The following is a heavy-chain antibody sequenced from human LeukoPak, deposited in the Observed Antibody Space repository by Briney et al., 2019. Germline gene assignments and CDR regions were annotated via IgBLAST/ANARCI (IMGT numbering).Heavy chain of an antibody. Sequence: SETLSLTCAVSGYSISSGYYWGWIRQPPGKGLEWIGSIYHSGSTYYNPSLKSRVTISVDTSKNQFSLKLSSVTAADTAVYYCARAYYDILTGYWKYFQHWGQGTLVTVSS. CDR3: ARAYYDILTGYWKYFQH. D-gene: IGHD3-9*01. CDR2: IYHSGST. CDR1: GYSISSGYY. V-gene: IGHV4-38-2*01. J-gene: IGHJ1*01.